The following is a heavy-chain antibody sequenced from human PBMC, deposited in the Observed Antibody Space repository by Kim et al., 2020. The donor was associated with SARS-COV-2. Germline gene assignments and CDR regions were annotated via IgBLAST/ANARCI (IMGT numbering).Heavy chain of an antibody. CDR1: GFTFSNYG. CDR3: ATDDSSGKPGGY. Sequence: GGSLRLSCAASGFTFSNYGMHWVRQAPGKGLEWVAVIWYDGNNKNYADSVKGRFTISRDNSKNTLYLQMNSLRAEDTAVYYCATDDSSGKPGGYLGQGTLVTVSS. CDR2: IWYDGNNK. J-gene: IGHJ4*02. V-gene: IGHV3-33*01. D-gene: IGHD3-22*01.